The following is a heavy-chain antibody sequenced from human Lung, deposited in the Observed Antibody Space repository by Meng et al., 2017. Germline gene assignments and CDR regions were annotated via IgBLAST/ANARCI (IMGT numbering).Heavy chain of an antibody. Sequence: QVQLQESGPRLVRPSQTLSHTCTVPGASISSAVFWIWIRQPPGKDLEWIGYISYSGATHYNPSLKSRLTISVDTAKNQFSLSLSSVTAADTAVYYCARVVGDCASCYKGWFDPWGQGTLVTVSS. V-gene: IGHV4-30-4*01. CDR3: ARVVGDCASCYKGWFDP. D-gene: IGHD2-2*02. CDR2: ISYSGAT. J-gene: IGHJ5*02. CDR1: GASISSAVF.